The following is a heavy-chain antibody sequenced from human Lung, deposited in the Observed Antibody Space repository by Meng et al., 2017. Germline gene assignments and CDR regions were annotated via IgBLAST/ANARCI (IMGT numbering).Heavy chain of an antibody. V-gene: IGHV4-34*01. CDR2: INHSGST. J-gene: IGHJ4*02. D-gene: IGHD4-11*01. Sequence: QAQVLQWGADLLKPAETRSLPGVVSGGSFSDYYWSWIRQPPGKGLEWIGEINHSGSTNYNPSLENRATISVDTSQNNLSLKLSSVTAADSAVYYCARGPTTMAHDFDYWGQGTLVTVSS. CDR3: ARGPTTMAHDFDY. CDR1: GGSFSDYY.